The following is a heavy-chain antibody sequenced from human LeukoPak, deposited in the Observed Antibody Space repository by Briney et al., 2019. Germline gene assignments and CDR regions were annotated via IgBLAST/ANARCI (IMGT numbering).Heavy chain of an antibody. CDR2: INPSGGST. J-gene: IGHJ4*02. D-gene: IGHD4-11*01. V-gene: IGHV1-46*01. CDR1: GYTFTSYY. CDR3: ARGARLQPMGEF. Sequence: ASVKVSCKASGYTFTSYYMHWVRQAPGQGLEWMGIINPSGGSTSYAQKFQDRVTMTRDTSTSTVYMELSSLRSEDTALYYCARGARLQPMGEFWGQGTLVTVSS.